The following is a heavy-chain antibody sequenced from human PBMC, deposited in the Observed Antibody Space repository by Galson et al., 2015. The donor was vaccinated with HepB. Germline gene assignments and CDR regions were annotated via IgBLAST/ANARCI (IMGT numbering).Heavy chain of an antibody. J-gene: IGHJ6*03. CDR2: VKGDGSEK. CDR1: EFTFSNYW. V-gene: IGHV3-7*03. D-gene: IGHD1-14*01. Sequence: SLRLSCAASEFTFSNYWMSWVRQAPGKGLEWVANVKGDGSEKYYVDSVKGRFSISRDNAKNSLYLQMNSLRAEDTAVYYCARILNHWDPTGNYYYMVVWGKGTTATVSS. CDR3: ARILNHWDPTGNYYYMVV.